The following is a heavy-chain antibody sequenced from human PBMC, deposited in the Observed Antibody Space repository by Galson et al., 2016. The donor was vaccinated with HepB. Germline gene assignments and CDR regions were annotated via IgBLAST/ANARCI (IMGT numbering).Heavy chain of an antibody. CDR3: AAWCLHQGPIGLPPGTLLQEHL. V-gene: IGHV1-8*01. CDR1: GYTFTNYD. J-gene: IGHJ6*01. CDR2: LNPRSNNT. D-gene: IGHD2-15*01. Sequence: SVKVSCKASGYTFTNYDISWVRQATGQGLEWMRWLNPRSNNTGYAQKFQGRVTMTRNTPISTAYMELSSLRSEDTAVYFCAAWCLHQGPIGLPPGTLLQEHLWG.